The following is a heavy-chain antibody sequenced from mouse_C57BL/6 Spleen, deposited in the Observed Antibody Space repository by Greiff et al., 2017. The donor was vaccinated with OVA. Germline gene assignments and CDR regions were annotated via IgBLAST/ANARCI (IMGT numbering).Heavy chain of an antibody. CDR2: INPGSGST. V-gene: IGHV1-55*01. J-gene: IGHJ1*03. CDR1: GYTFTSYR. Sequence: QVQLQQPGAELVKPGASVKMSCKASGYTFTSYRITWVKQRPGQGLEWIGDINPGSGSTNYNEKFKSKATLTVETSSSKAYMHLSSLTSEDSAVYYCARVGDYDGCYGGYFDVWGTGTTVTVSS. D-gene: IGHD2-3*01. CDR3: ARVGDYDGCYGGYFDV.